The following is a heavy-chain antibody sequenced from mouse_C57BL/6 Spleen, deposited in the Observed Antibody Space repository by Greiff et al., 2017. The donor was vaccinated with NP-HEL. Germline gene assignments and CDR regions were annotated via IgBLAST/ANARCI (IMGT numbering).Heavy chain of an antibody. D-gene: IGHD2-2*01. CDR1: GYAFSSSW. J-gene: IGHJ4*01. CDR2: IYPGDGDT. V-gene: IGHV1-82*01. Sequence: QVQLQQSGPELVKPGASVKISCKASGYAFSSSWMNWVKQRPGKGLEWIGRIYPGDGDTHYNGTFKGKATLTADKSSSTAYMQLSSLTSENSAVYCCSFVGYLYAIDYWGQGVSVTVST. CDR3: SFVGYLYAIDY.